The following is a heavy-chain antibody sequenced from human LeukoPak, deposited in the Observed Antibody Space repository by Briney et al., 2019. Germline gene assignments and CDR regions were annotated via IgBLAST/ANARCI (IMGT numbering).Heavy chain of an antibody. V-gene: IGHV3-9*01. CDR1: GFTFDDYA. CDR2: ISWNSGSI. J-gene: IGHJ6*02. CDR3: ARDHVVVVAADPGYYYYGMDV. D-gene: IGHD2-15*01. Sequence: GGSLRLSCAASGFTFDDYAMHWVRQAPGKGLEWVSGISWNSGSIGYADSVKGRFTISRDNAKNSLYLQMNSLRAEDTAVYYCARDHVVVVAADPGYYYYGMDVWGQGTTVTVSS.